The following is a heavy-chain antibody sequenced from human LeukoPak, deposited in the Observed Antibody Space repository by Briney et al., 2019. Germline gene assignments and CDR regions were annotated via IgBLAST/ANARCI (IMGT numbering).Heavy chain of an antibody. CDR2: INPNSGGT. J-gene: IGHJ4*02. CDR3: ALEGVRGVIISPDY. Sequence: GASVKVSCKASGYTFTGYYMHWVRQAPGQGLEWMGWINPNSGGTNYAQKFQGRVTMTRDTSISTAYMELSRLRSDDTAVYYCALEGVRGVIISPDYWGQGTLVTVSP. V-gene: IGHV1-2*02. D-gene: IGHD3-10*01. CDR1: GYTFTGYY.